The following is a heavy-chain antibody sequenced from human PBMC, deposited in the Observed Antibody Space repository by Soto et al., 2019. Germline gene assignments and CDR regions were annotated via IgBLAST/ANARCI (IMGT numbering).Heavy chain of an antibody. J-gene: IGHJ6*02. Sequence: PGGSLRLSCAASGFTFSSYSMNWVRQAPGKGLEWVSYISSSSSTIYYADSVKGRFTISRDNAKNSLYLQMNSLRDEDTAVYYCARDTLYYDYVWGSYRPNYGMDVWGQGTTVTVSS. V-gene: IGHV3-48*02. CDR3: ARDTLYYDYVWGSYRPNYGMDV. CDR2: ISSSSSTI. D-gene: IGHD3-16*02. CDR1: GFTFSSYS.